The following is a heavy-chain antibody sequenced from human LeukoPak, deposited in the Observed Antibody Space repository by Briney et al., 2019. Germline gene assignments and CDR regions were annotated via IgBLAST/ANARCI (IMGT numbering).Heavy chain of an antibody. D-gene: IGHD4-17*01. CDR3: LTTVVDY. CDR2: IRYDGSNK. J-gene: IGHJ4*02. CDR1: GFTFSSYG. Sequence: GGSLRLSCAASGFTFSSYGMHWVRQAPGKGLEWVAFIRYDGSNKYFADSVKGRFTISRDNSKNTLYLQMNSLRAEDTAVYYCLTTVVDYWGQGTLVTVSS. V-gene: IGHV3-30*02.